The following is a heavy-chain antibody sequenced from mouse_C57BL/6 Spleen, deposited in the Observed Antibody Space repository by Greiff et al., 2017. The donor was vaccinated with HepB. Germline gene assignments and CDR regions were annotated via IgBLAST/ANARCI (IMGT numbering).Heavy chain of an antibody. Sequence: QVHVKQSGAELVRPGSSVKLSCKASGYTFTSYWMHWVKQRPIQGLEWIGNIDPSDSETHYNQKFKDKATLTVDKSSSTAYMQLSSLTSEDSAVYYCAREGSGYPAWFAYWGQGTLVTVSA. J-gene: IGHJ3*01. CDR3: AREGSGYPAWFAY. CDR2: IDPSDSET. D-gene: IGHD3-2*02. V-gene: IGHV1-52*01. CDR1: GYTFTSYW.